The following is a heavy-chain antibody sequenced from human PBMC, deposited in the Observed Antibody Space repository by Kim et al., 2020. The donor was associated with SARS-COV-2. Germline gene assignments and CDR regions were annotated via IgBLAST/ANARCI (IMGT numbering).Heavy chain of an antibody. D-gene: IGHD3-10*01. Sequence: GGSLRLSCAASGFTFDDYAMHWVRQAPGKGLEWVSGISWNSGSIGYADSVKGRFTISRDNAKNSLYLQMNSLRAEDTALYYCAKDLVRGVIPQYFDYWGQGTLVTVSS. CDR3: AKDLVRGVIPQYFDY. J-gene: IGHJ4*02. V-gene: IGHV3-9*01. CDR1: GFTFDDYA. CDR2: ISWNSGSI.